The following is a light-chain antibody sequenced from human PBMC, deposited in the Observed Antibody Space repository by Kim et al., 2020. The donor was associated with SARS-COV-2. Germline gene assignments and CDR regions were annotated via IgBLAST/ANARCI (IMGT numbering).Light chain of an antibody. CDR2: GAS. J-gene: IGKJ5*01. CDR3: QQYGSSPIT. Sequence: EIVLTQSPGPLSLSPGERATLSCRASQSFSSNYLAWYQQRPGRAPRLLIYGASSRATGIPDKFSGSGSGTDFTLTISRLEPEDFAVYYCQQYGSSPITFGQGTRLEIK. V-gene: IGKV3-20*01. CDR1: QSFSSNY.